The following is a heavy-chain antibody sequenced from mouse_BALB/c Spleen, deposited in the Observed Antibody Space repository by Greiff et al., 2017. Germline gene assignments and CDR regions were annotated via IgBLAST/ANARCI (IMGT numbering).Heavy chain of an antibody. V-gene: IGHV5-12-1*01. Sequence: EVKLVESGGGLVKPGGSLKLSCAASGFAFSSYDMSWVRQTPEKRLEWVAYIRSGGGSTYYPDTVKGRFTISRDNAKNTLYLQMSSLKSEDTAMYYCARHNYGNYVDYWGQGTTLTVSS. CDR1: GFAFSSYD. CDR2: IRSGGGST. J-gene: IGHJ2*01. CDR3: ARHNYGNYVDY. D-gene: IGHD2-1*01.